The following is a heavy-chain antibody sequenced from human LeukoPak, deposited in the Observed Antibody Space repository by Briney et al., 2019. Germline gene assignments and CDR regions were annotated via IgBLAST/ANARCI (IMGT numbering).Heavy chain of an antibody. D-gene: IGHD3/OR15-3a*01. CDR1: GSSIISTY. Sequence: SETLSLTCSVSGSSIISTYWGWIRQPPGEGLEWIGSIFHTGTAYYNPSLKSRVTISIDTSKNQFSLKLNSVAAADTAVYYCARVGPGLDPQYWGQGMLVTVSS. J-gene: IGHJ4*02. CDR2: IFHTGTA. V-gene: IGHV4-38-2*02. CDR3: ARVGPGLDPQY.